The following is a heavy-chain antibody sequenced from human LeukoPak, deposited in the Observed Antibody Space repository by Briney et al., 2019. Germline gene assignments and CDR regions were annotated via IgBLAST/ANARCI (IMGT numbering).Heavy chain of an antibody. J-gene: IGHJ6*03. D-gene: IGHD4-11*01. V-gene: IGHV1-2*02. Sequence: ASVKVSCKASGYTFTRYYMHWVRQAPGQGLEWMGWINPNSGGTNYAQKFQGRVTMTRDTSISTAYMELSRLRSDDTAVYYCARTLMTTVTTDYYYFMDVWGKGTTVIVSS. CDR1: GYTFTRYY. CDR2: INPNSGGT. CDR3: ARTLMTTVTTDYYYFMDV.